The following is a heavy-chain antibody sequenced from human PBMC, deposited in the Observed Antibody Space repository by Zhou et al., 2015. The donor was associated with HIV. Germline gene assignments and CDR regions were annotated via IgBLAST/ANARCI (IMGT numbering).Heavy chain of an antibody. CDR1: GGTFSSYT. Sequence: QVQLVQSGAEVKKPGSSVKVSCKASGGTFSSYTISWVRQAPGQGLEWMGRIIPILGIANYAQKFQGRVTITADKSTSTAYMELSSLRSEDTAVYYCARDIGVGYYYYGMDVWGQGTTVTVSS. CDR2: IIPILGIA. CDR3: ARDIGVGYYYYGMDV. D-gene: IGHD2-21*01. V-gene: IGHV1-69*08. J-gene: IGHJ6*02.